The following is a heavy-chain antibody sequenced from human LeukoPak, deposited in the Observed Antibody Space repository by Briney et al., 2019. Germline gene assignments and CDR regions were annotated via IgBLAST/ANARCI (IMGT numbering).Heavy chain of an antibody. CDR1: GGSISSYY. D-gene: IGHD6-13*01. CDR3: ARDRGAAAGPIDY. CDR2: IYYSGTT. Sequence: NTSETLSLTCTVSGGSISSYYWGWIRQPPGKGLEWIGSIYYSGTTYYNPSLKSRVTMSVDTSKNQFSLKLSSVTAADTAVYYCARDRGAAAGPIDYWGQGTLVTVSS. J-gene: IGHJ4*02. V-gene: IGHV4-39*07.